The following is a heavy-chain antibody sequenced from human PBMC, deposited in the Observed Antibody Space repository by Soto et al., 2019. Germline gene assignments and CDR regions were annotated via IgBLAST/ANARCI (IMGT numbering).Heavy chain of an antibody. Sequence: SETLSLTCAVSGGSISSGGYSWSWIRQPPGKGLEWIGYIYHSGSTYYNPSLKSRVTISVDRSKNQFSLKLSSVTAAETSVYYCARVPDRWGQGTLVTVSS. CDR3: ARVPDR. D-gene: IGHD2-2*01. CDR2: IYHSGST. J-gene: IGHJ5*02. CDR1: GGSISSGGYS. V-gene: IGHV4-30-2*01.